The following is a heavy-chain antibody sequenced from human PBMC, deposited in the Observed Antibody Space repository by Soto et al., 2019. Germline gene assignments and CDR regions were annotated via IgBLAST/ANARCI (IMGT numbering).Heavy chain of an antibody. CDR1: GGSISSSNW. V-gene: IGHV4-4*02. CDR3: ARANYYGSGAPVDFDY. CDR2: IYYSGST. Sequence: SETLSLTCAVSGGSISSSNWWSWVRQPPGKGLEWIGYIYYSGSTNYNPSLKSRVTISVDTSKNQFSLKLSSVTAADTAVYYCARANYYGSGAPVDFDYWGQGTLVTVSS. D-gene: IGHD3-10*01. J-gene: IGHJ4*02.